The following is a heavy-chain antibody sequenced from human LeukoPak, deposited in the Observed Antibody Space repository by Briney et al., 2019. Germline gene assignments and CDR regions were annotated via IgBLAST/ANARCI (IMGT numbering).Heavy chain of an antibody. J-gene: IGHJ5*02. CDR2: IIPIFGTA. Sequence: GASVKVSCKASGGTFSSYAISWVRQAPGQGLEWMGGIIPIFGTANYAQKFQGRVTITADESTSTAYMELSSLRSEDTAVYYCARVFCVHGVCYTGDWFDPWGQGTLVTVPS. CDR1: GGTFSSYA. V-gene: IGHV1-69*13. CDR3: ARVFCVHGVCYTGDWFDP. D-gene: IGHD2-8*01.